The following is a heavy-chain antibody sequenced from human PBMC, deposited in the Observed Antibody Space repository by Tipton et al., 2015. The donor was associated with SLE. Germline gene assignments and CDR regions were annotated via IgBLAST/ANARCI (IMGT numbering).Heavy chain of an antibody. CDR2: ISSRGDNI. D-gene: IGHD3-10*01. V-gene: IGHV3-30*03. CDR3: TRDLSIWFRELLD. J-gene: IGHJ4*02. Sequence: SLRLSCAASGFTLSNYAMHWVRQAPGEGLEWVAVISSRGDNIYYADSVKGRFTISRDTSQNTLFLQMNSLRPEDTAVYYCTRDLSIWFRELLDWGQGTLVTVSS. CDR1: GFTLSNYA.